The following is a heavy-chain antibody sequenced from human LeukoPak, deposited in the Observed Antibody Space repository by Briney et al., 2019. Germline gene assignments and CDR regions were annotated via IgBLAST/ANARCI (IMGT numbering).Heavy chain of an antibody. CDR2: VKQDGTEK. CDR1: GFTFSNYW. D-gene: IGHD2-2*01. CDR3: ASLVVVVPAAMRPFDS. V-gene: IGHV3-7*01. J-gene: IGHJ4*02. Sequence: PGGSLRLSCAASGFTFSNYWMSWVRQAPGKGLEWVANVKQDGTEKNYVDSVKGRFTVSRDNAKNSLFLQMNSLRVEDTAVYYCASLVVVVPAAMRPFDSWGQGTLVTVSS.